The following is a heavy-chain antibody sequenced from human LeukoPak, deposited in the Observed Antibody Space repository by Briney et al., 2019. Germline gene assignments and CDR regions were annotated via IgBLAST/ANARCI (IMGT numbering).Heavy chain of an antibody. Sequence: SETLSLTCTVSGGSISSYYWSWIRQPPGKGLEWIGSIYYSGSTYYNPSLKSRVTISVDTSKNQFSLKLSSVTAADTAVYYCARVDSSGWYGPHWGQGTLVTVSS. J-gene: IGHJ4*02. CDR2: IYYSGST. D-gene: IGHD6-19*01. CDR3: ARVDSSGWYGPH. CDR1: GGSISSYY. V-gene: IGHV4-59*05.